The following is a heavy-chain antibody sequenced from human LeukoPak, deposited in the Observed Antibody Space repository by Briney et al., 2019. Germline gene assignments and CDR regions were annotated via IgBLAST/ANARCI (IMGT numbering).Heavy chain of an antibody. J-gene: IGHJ4*02. D-gene: IGHD6-13*01. Sequence: SETLSLTCTVSGGSVSSYYWSWIRQPPGKGLEWIGYIYYSGSTNYNPSLKSRVTISVDTSKNQFSLKLSSVTAADTAVYYCARARYSSSWACDYWGQGTLVTVSS. CDR1: GGSVSSYY. CDR3: ARARYSSSWACDY. V-gene: IGHV4-59*02. CDR2: IYYSGST.